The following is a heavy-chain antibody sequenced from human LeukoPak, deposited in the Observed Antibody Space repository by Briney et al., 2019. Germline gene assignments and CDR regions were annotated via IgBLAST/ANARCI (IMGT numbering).Heavy chain of an antibody. CDR2: IKQDGSEK. D-gene: IGHD6-13*01. J-gene: IGHJ4*02. CDR1: GFTFSRYW. Sequence: PGGSLRLSCAASGFTFSRYWMSWVRQAPGKGLEWVANIKQDGSEKYYEDSVKGRFTISRDNAKNSLYLQMNSLRAEDTAVYYCAIWAAAGPFDYWGQGTLVSVSS. CDR3: AIWAAAGPFDY. V-gene: IGHV3-7*01.